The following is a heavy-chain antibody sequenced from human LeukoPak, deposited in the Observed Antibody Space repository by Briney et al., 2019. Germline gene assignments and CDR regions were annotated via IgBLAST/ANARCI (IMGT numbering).Heavy chain of an antibody. D-gene: IGHD3-22*01. J-gene: IGHJ5*02. V-gene: IGHV1-18*01. CDR1: GYSFVLYG. Sequence: ASVKVSCKASGYSFVLYGISWVRQAPGQGPEWMGWISTYNGNTKYAQKFQGRVTITADKSTSTAYMELSSLRSEDTAVYYCARKVPNDSSGYYYRGQFDPWGQGTLVTVSS. CDR3: ARKVPNDSSGYYYRGQFDP. CDR2: ISTYNGNT.